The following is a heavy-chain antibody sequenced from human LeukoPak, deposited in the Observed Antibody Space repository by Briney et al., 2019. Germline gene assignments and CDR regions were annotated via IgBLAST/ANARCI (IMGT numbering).Heavy chain of an antibody. CDR2: ISYDGSNK. D-gene: IGHD1-26*01. CDR1: GFTFDDYA. Sequence: GGSLRLSCAASGFTFDDYAMHWVRQAPGKGLEWVAVISYDGSNKYYADSVKGRFTISRDNSKNTLYLQMNSLRAEDTAVYYCARDPSWELFGYFDYWGQGTLVTVSS. J-gene: IGHJ4*02. V-gene: IGHV3-30-3*01. CDR3: ARDPSWELFGYFDY.